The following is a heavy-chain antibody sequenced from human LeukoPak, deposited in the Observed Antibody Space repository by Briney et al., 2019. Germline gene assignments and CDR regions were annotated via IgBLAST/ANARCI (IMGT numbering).Heavy chain of an antibody. D-gene: IGHD3-16*01. J-gene: IGHJ4*02. Sequence: SETLSLTCTVSSGSISSYYWSWIRQPPGKGLEWIGYIYYSGSTNYNPSLKSRVTISVDTSKNQFSLKLSSVTAADTAVYYCARLRGYYFDYWGQGTLVTVSS. V-gene: IGHV4-59*08. CDR1: SGSISSYY. CDR3: ARLRGYYFDY. CDR2: IYYSGST.